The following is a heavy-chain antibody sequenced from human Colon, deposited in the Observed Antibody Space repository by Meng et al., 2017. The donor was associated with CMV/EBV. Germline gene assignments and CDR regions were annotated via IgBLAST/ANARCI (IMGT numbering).Heavy chain of an antibody. Sequence: ASVKVSCKASGFRFTAYYIHWVRQAPGQGPEWLGWINPDSGATKYAQKFLGRVTMTRDTSISTAYMDLSGLTSDDTAVYYCARVPPYMVGGETGNYWGQGTLVTVSS. J-gene: IGHJ4*02. CDR2: INPDSGAT. D-gene: IGHD1-26*01. CDR3: ARVPPYMVGGETGNY. CDR1: GFRFTAYY. V-gene: IGHV1-2*02.